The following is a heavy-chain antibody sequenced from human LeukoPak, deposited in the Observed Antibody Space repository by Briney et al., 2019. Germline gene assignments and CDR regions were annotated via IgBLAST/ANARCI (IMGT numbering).Heavy chain of an antibody. D-gene: IGHD2-2*01. V-gene: IGHV4-34*01. CDR3: ARGHIVVVPAAIVSYYYYGMDV. CDR1: GGSFSGYY. CDR2: INHSEST. Sequence: SETLSLTCAVYGGSFSGYYWSWIRQPPGKGLEWIGEINHSESTNYNPSLKSRVTISVDTSKNQFSLKLSSVTAADTAVYYCARGHIVVVPAAIVSYYYYGMDVWGQGTTVTVSS. J-gene: IGHJ6*02.